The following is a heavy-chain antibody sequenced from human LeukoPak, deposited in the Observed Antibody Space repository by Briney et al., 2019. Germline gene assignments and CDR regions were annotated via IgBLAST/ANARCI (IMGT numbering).Heavy chain of an antibody. D-gene: IGHD3-22*01. V-gene: IGHV3-33*01. Sequence: GGSLRLSCAASGFTFSSYGMHWVRQAPGKGLEWVAVIWYGGSNKYYADSVKGRFTISRDNSKNTLYLQMNSLRAEDTAVYYCARDMQPYYYDSSGYLDYWGQGTLVTVSS. CDR1: GFTFSSYG. CDR3: ARDMQPYYYDSSGYLDY. J-gene: IGHJ4*02. CDR2: IWYGGSNK.